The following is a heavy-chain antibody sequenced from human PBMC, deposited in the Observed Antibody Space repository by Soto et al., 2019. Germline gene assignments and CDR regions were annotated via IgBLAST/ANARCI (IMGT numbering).Heavy chain of an antibody. CDR1: GFTFDDYA. J-gene: IGHJ6*03. Sequence: GGSLRLSCAASGFTFDDYAMHWVRQAPGKGLEWVSGIRWNSGSIGYADSVRGRFTISRDNAKNSLYLQMNSLRAEDTALYYCAKCCSHDSARPYYYYMDVGGKGTMGTVS. D-gene: IGHD3-10*02. V-gene: IGHV3-9*01. CDR3: AKCCSHDSARPYYYYMDV. CDR2: IRWNSGSI.